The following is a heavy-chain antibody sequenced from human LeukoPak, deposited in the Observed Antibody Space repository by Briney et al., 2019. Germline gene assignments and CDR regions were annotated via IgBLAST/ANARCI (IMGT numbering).Heavy chain of an antibody. V-gene: IGHV1-2*02. CDR1: GYTFTGYY. Sequence: ASVKVSCKASGYTFTGYYMHWVRQAPGQGLGWMGWINPNSGGTNYAQKFQGRVTMTRDTSISTAYMELSRLRSDDTAVYYCARDYYDSSGYSGDDYWGQGTLVTVSS. J-gene: IGHJ4*02. CDR3: ARDYYDSSGYSGDDY. CDR2: INPNSGGT. D-gene: IGHD3-22*01.